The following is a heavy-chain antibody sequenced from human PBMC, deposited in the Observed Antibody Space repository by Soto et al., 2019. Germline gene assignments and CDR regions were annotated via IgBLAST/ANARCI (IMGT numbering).Heavy chain of an antibody. CDR1: GFTFSSYA. J-gene: IGHJ6*02. CDR2: ISGSGGST. CDR3: AKAVAGTTYYYYYYGMDV. V-gene: IGHV3-23*01. Sequence: GGSLRLSCAASGFTFSSYAMSWVRQAPGKGLEWISAISGSGGSTYYADSVKGRFTISRDNSKNTLYLQMNSLRAEDTAVYYCAKAVAGTTYYYYYYGMDVWGQGTTVTVSS. D-gene: IGHD6-19*01.